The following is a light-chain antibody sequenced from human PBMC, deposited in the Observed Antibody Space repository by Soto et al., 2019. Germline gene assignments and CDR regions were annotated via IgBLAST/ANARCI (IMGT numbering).Light chain of an antibody. V-gene: IGKV3-20*01. J-gene: IGKJ1*01. CDR3: QQYGTSPWT. CDR2: GAS. CDR1: QSVSSSY. Sequence: EIVLTQSPGTLSLSPGERATLSCRASQSVSSSYLAWYQQKPGQAPRLLIYGASNRATGIPDRFSGSGSGTDFTLTISRLEPEDFAVYYCQQYGTSPWTFGQGTRWIS.